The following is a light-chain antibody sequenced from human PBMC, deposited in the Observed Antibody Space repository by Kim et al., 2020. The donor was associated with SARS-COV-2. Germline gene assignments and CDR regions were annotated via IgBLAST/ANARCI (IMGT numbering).Light chain of an antibody. CDR2: GAS. CDR1: QTVYGK. V-gene: IGKV3-15*01. Sequence: EVVLTQSPTTLSVSPGDRATLSCRASQTVYGKLAWYQQKLGQAPRLLISGASTRATGVPGRFSGSGSETEFTLTISSLQSEDFAVYYCQQYDSWPLTFGGGTKVDIK. J-gene: IGKJ4*01. CDR3: QQYDSWPLT.